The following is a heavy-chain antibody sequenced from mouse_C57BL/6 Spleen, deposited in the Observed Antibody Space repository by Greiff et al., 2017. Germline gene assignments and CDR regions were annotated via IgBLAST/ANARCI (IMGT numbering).Heavy chain of an antibody. CDR1: GYTFTSYW. D-gene: IGHD1-1*01. V-gene: IGHV1-50*01. CDR3: ARTTVPYCDY. Sequence: VQLQQPGAELVKPGASVKLSCKASGYTFTSYWMQWVQQRPGQGLEWIGEIDPSDSYTNYNQKFKGKATLTVDTSSSTAYMQLSSLTSEDSAVYYCARTTVPYCDYWGQGTTLTVSS. J-gene: IGHJ2*01. CDR2: IDPSDSYT.